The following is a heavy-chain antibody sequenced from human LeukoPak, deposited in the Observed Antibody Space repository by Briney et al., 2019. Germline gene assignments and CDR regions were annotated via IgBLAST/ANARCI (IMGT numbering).Heavy chain of an antibody. CDR2: IYYSGST. D-gene: IGHD3-3*01. V-gene: IGHV4-39*01. CDR1: GGSISSSSYY. CDR3: ARRPGYYDFWSGYDY. J-gene: IGHJ4*02. Sequence: SETLSLTCTVSGGSISSSSYYWGWIRQPPGTGREWLGSIYYSGSTYYNPSLKRRVTISVDTSKNQFSLKLSSVTAADTAVYYCARRPGYYDFWSGYDYWGQGTLVTVSS.